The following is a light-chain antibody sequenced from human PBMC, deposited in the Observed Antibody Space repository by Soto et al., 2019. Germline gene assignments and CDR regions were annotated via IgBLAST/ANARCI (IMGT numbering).Light chain of an antibody. CDR3: TSYEDSRNPGV. J-gene: IGLJ3*02. Sequence: QSALTQPASVSGSPGQSVTISCTGTSSDVGGYNYVCWYQQHPGKAPKLMIYEISNRPSGVSNRFSGSKSGNTASLTITGLQAEDEADYYCTSYEDSRNPGVFGGGTKLTVL. CDR1: SSDVGGYNY. V-gene: IGLV2-14*01. CDR2: EIS.